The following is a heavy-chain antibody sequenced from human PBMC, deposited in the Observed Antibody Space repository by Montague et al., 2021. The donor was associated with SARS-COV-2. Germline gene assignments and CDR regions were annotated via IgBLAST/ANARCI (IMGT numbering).Heavy chain of an antibody. V-gene: IGHV4-39*01. Sequence: TFKNPSLRSRVTMSEDMSKNQFSLKLMSVTAADTAVYYCARSTVGTSHFDYWGQGTLVTV. J-gene: IGHJ4*02. CDR2: T. CDR3: ARSTVGTSHFDY. D-gene: IGHD1-26*01.